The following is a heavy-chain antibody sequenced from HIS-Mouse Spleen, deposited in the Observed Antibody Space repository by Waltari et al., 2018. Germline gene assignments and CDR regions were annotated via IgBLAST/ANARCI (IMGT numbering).Heavy chain of an antibody. CDR2: ISYDGSNK. D-gene: IGHD6-13*01. V-gene: IGHV3-30*04. Sequence: QVQLVESGGGVVQPGRSLRLPCAPPGFPFSSSALPGVRQAPGKGLEWVAVISYDGSNKYYADSVKGRFTISRDNSKNTLYLQMNSLRAEDTAVYYCARGPGIAAAGTSYFDYWGQGTLVTVSS. CDR3: ARGPGIAAAGTSYFDY. CDR1: GFPFSSSA. J-gene: IGHJ4*02.